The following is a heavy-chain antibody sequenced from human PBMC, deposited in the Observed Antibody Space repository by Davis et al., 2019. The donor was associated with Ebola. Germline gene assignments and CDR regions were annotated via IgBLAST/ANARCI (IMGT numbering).Heavy chain of an antibody. V-gene: IGHV1-8*03. Sequence: ASVKVSCKASGYTFTSYDINWVRQATGRGLEWMGWMNPNSGNTGYAQKFQGRVTITADKSTSTAYMELSSLRSEDTAVYYCARASRRDDSSGYGIGTDAFNIWGQGTMVTVSS. CDR3: ARASRRDDSSGYGIGTDAFNI. J-gene: IGHJ3*02. CDR2: MNPNSGNT. CDR1: GYTFTSYD. D-gene: IGHD3-22*01.